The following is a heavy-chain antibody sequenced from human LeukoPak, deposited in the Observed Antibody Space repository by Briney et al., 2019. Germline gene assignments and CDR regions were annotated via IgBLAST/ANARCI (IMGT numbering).Heavy chain of an antibody. CDR3: AKDSPRGYSYGLN. CDR1: GGSVSSGSYY. D-gene: IGHD5-18*01. Sequence: ETLSLTCTVSGGSVSSGSYYWSWVRQAPGKGLEWVSAISGSGGSTYYADSVKGRFTISRDNSKNTLYLQMNSLRAEDTAVYYCAKDSPRGYSYGLNWGQGTLVTVSS. J-gene: IGHJ4*02. CDR2: ISGSGGST. V-gene: IGHV3-23*01.